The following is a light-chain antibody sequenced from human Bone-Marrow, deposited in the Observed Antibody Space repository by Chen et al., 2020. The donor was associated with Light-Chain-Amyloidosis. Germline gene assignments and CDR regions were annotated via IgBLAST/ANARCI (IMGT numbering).Light chain of an antibody. CDR3: QHRGGWPPLS. V-gene: IGKV3-11*01. CDR1: QTISTH. J-gene: IGKJ4*01. Sequence: EVVLTQSPANVSLSPGERATLSCRASQTISTHLVWYQQKPGQVPRLLIYDATTRATGIPARFSGSGSGTDFTLSISSLEAEYFAVYYCQHRGGWPPLSFGGGTKIEIK. CDR2: DAT.